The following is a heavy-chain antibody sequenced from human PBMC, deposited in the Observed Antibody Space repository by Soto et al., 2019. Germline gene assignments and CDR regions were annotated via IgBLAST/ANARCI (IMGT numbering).Heavy chain of an antibody. CDR2: INGANGNT. V-gene: IGHV1-3*01. CDR1: GYTFTTYA. CDR3: ARAHGNYYYYAMDV. J-gene: IGHJ6*01. D-gene: IGHD1-26*01. Sequence: ASVKVSCKASGYTFTTYAMHWVRQAPGQRLEWLGSINGANGNTKYSQKFQGRVTITRDTSASTAYMEMSSLRSEDTDVYYCARAHGNYYYYAMDVWGQGTRVTVSS.